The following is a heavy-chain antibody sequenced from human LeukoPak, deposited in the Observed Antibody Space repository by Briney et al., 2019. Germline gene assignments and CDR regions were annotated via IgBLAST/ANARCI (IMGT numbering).Heavy chain of an antibody. Sequence: SETLSLTCTVSGGSISSSSYYWGWIRQPPGKGLEWIGSIYYSGSTYYNPSLKSRVTMSVDTSKNQFSLKLSSVTAADTAVYYCARHKEESGAYRPNDYWGQGTLVTVSS. D-gene: IGHD1-1*01. CDR2: IYYSGST. CDR3: ARHKEESGAYRPNDY. CDR1: GGSISSSSYY. J-gene: IGHJ4*02. V-gene: IGHV4-39*01.